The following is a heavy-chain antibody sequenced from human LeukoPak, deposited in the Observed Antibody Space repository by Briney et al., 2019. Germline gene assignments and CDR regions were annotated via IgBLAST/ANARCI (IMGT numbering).Heavy chain of an antibody. D-gene: IGHD6-6*01. J-gene: IGHJ4*02. Sequence: PGGSLRLSCAASGFTFSSYSMNWVRQAPGKGLEWVSYISSSSSTIYYADSVKGRFTISRDNAKNSLYLQMNSLRAEDTAVYYCARESVGIAARPRYLGFDYWGQGTLVTVSS. CDR3: ARESVGIAARPRYLGFDY. CDR2: ISSSSSTI. CDR1: GFTFSSYS. V-gene: IGHV3-48*04.